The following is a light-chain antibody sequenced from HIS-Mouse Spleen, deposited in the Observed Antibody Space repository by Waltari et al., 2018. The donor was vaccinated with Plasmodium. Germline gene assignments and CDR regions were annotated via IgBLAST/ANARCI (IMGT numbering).Light chain of an antibody. V-gene: IGKV1-5*03. Sequence: DIQMTQSPSTLSASVGDRVTITCRASQSISSWLAWYQQKPGKAPKILIYKASSLESGVQSRCSGSGSGTEFTLTISSLQPDDFATYYCQQYNSYSWTFGQGTKVEIK. CDR2: KAS. CDR3: QQYNSYSWT. CDR1: QSISSW. J-gene: IGKJ1*01.